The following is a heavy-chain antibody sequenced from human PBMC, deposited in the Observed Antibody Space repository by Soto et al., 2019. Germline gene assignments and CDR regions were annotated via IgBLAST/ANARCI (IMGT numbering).Heavy chain of an antibody. Sequence: SVKVSCKASGGTFSSYAISWVRQAPGQGLEWMGGIIPIFGTANYAQKFQGRVTITADESTSTAYMELSSLRSEDTAVYYCAFGRFGHYYYYYGMDVWGQGTTVTGSS. CDR3: AFGRFGHYYYYYGMDV. J-gene: IGHJ6*02. CDR2: IIPIFGTA. CDR1: GGTFSSYA. V-gene: IGHV1-69*13. D-gene: IGHD3-3*01.